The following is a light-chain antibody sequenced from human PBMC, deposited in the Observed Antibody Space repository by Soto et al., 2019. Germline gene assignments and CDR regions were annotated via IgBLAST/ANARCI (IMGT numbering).Light chain of an antibody. V-gene: IGLV2-14*03. CDR1: SNDIGAYNY. J-gene: IGLJ2*01. CDR2: DVT. CDR3: TSYTSIIAVV. Sequence: QSALTQPASVSGSPGQSITISCTGTSNDIGAYNYVSWYQQHPGKAPKLLIYDVTNRPSGVSDRFSGSKSSRTASLTISGLQPDDEADYYCTSYTSIIAVVFGGGTKLTVL.